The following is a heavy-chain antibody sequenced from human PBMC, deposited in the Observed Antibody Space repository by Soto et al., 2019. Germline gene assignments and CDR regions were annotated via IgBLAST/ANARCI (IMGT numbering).Heavy chain of an antibody. CDR2: IYTSGST. D-gene: IGHD3-22*01. V-gene: IGHV4-4*07. Sequence: SETLFITCTVSGNSISSGCWGWFRQPAGKGLEWIGRIYTSGSTNYNPSLKSRVTMSVDTSKNQFSLKLSSVTAADTAVYYCARESSGYPYYYGMDVWGQGTTVTVSS. CDR1: GNSISSGC. CDR3: ARESSGYPYYYGMDV. J-gene: IGHJ6*02.